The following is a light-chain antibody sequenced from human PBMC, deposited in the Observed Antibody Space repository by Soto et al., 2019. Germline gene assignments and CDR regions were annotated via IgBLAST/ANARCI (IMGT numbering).Light chain of an antibody. V-gene: IGKV3-15*01. CDR1: QSVRTK. Sequence: EIVMTQSPDTLYVSPGEGATLSCRASQSVRTKLAWYQQKAGQAPRLLIYGASTRATGIPDRFSGSGSGTEFTLTISSLEPEDFAVYYCQQYGTSPITFGQGTRLEIK. CDR2: GAS. CDR3: QQYGTSPIT. J-gene: IGKJ5*01.